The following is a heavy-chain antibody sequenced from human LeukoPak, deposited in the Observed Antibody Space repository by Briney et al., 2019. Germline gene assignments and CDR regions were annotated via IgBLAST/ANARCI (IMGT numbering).Heavy chain of an antibody. J-gene: IGHJ4*02. V-gene: IGHV1-69*10. CDR1: GGTFSSYA. D-gene: IGHD4-17*01. CDR2: IIPILGIA. CDR3: ARMTWRRYGYGDYTGYFDY. Sequence: GGSVKVSCKASGGTFSSYAISWVRQAPGQGLEWMGRIIPILGIANYAQKVQGRVTITADKSTSTAYMELSSLRSEDTAVYYCARMTWRRYGYGDYTGYFDYWGEGTLVTVSS.